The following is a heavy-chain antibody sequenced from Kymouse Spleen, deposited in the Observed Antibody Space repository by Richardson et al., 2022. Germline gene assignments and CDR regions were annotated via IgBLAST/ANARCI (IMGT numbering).Heavy chain of an antibody. Sequence: EVQLVESGGGLVKPGGSLRLSCAASGFTFSNAWMSWVRQAPGKGLEWVGRIKSKTDGGTTDYAAPVKGRFTISRDDSKNTLYLQMNSLKTEDTAVYYCTTEGGSYYYYYGMDVWGQGTTVTVSS. J-gene: IGHJ6*02. CDR3: TTEGGSYYYYYGMDV. V-gene: IGHV3-15*01. D-gene: IGHD1-26*01. CDR1: GFTFSNAW. CDR2: IKSKTDGGTT.